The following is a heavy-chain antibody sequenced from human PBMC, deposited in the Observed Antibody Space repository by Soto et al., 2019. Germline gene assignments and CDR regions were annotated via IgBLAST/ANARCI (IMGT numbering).Heavy chain of an antibody. CDR2: VYYSGST. Sequence: QLQLQESGPGLVKPSETLSLTCTVSGGSLSSSFYYWGWIRQPPGKGLEWIGSVYYSGSTYYNPSLTRRVTLSVDTSRNRSARKRSAVTAPDTAVYYCARNWNYYYYMDVWGKGTTVTVSS. V-gene: IGHV4-39*01. D-gene: IGHD1-1*01. J-gene: IGHJ6*03. CDR1: GGSLSSSFYY. CDR3: ARNWNYYYYMDV.